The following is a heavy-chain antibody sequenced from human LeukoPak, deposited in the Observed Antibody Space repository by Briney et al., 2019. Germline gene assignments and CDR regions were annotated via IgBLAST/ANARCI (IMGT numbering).Heavy chain of an antibody. CDR2: INHSGRT. V-gene: IGHV4-34*01. D-gene: IGHD3-22*01. CDR3: ARGNYYDSSGYYDY. J-gene: IGHJ4*02. Sequence: AETLSLTCAVSGGSFSGYYWTWIRQPPGKGLEWIGEINHSGRTNYNPSLKSRVIMPVDTSKNQFSLKLSSVTAADTAVYYCARGNYYDSSGYYDYWGQGTLVTVSS. CDR1: GGSFSGYY.